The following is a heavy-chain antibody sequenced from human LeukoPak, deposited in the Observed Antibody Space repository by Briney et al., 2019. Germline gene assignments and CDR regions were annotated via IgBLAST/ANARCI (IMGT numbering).Heavy chain of an antibody. CDR3: AKARVQLGLGPYAFDI. J-gene: IGHJ3*02. V-gene: IGHV3-23*01. Sequence: GGSLRLSCAVSGFTFSNYALSWVRHVPGKGLEWVSGITDSGGSTYYADSVKGLRTISRDNSKNTLYLQMNSLRAEDTAVYYCAKARVQLGLGPYAFDIWGQGTMVTVSS. CDR1: GFTFSNYA. D-gene: IGHD5-18*01. CDR2: ITDSGGST.